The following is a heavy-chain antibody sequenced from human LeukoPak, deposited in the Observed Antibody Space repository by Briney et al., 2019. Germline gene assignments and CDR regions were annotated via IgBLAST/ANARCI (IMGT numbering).Heavy chain of an antibody. D-gene: IGHD3-3*02. CDR2: INQDGSEK. J-gene: IGHJ6*02. Sequence: PGGSLRLSCAASGFPFSTYWLNWVRQAPGKGLEWVANINQDGSEKYYVDSVKGRFTISRDNAKNSLYLHMNSLRAEDTAVYYCARSSTLDVWGQGTTVIVSS. CDR3: ARSSTLDV. CDR1: GFPFSTYW. V-gene: IGHV3-7*03.